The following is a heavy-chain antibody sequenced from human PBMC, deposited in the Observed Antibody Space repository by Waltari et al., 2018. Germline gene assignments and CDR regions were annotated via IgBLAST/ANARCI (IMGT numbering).Heavy chain of an antibody. J-gene: IGHJ5*02. D-gene: IGHD4-17*01. CDR1: GGSFSGYY. CDR2: INHSGST. V-gene: IGHV4-34*01. Sequence: QVQLQQWGAGLLKPSETLSLTCAVYGGSFSGYYWSWLRQPPGKGLEWIGEINHSGSTNYNPSLKSRVTISVDTSKNQFSLKLSSVTAADTAVYYCAREGPEGTVTTPRDSFDPWGQGTLVTVSS. CDR3: AREGPEGTVTTPRDSFDP.